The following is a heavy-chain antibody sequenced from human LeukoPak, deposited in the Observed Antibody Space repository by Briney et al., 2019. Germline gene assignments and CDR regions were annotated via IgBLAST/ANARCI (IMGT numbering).Heavy chain of an antibody. Sequence: GGSLRLSCAASGFTFSSYAMSWVRQAPGKGLEWVSAISGSGGSTYYADSVKGRFTVSRDNSKNTLYLQMNSLRAEDTAVYYCAKGDCSSTSCFSDYWGQGTLVTVSS. V-gene: IGHV3-23*01. D-gene: IGHD2-2*01. CDR2: ISGSGGST. CDR1: GFTFSSYA. CDR3: AKGDCSSTSCFSDY. J-gene: IGHJ4*02.